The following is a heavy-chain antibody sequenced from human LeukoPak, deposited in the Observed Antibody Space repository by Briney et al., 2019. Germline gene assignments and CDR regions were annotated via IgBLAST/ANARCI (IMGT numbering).Heavy chain of an antibody. CDR3: AREKITMVRGLYLNWFDP. D-gene: IGHD3-10*01. Sequence: GGSLRLSCAASGFTFSSYWMNWVRQAPGKGLVWVSRINSDGSSASYADSVKGRFTISRDNAKNTLYLQMNSLRAEDTAVYYCAREKITMVRGLYLNWFDPWGQGTLVTVSS. CDR1: GFTFSSYW. CDR2: INSDGSSA. J-gene: IGHJ5*02. V-gene: IGHV3-74*01.